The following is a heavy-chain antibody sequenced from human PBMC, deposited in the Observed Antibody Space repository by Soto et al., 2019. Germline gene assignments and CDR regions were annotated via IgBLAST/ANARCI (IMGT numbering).Heavy chain of an antibody. V-gene: IGHV4-4*02. CDR1: GGPITSDNW. CDR3: TKDYIGADAFDL. D-gene: IGHD2-15*01. CDR2: VNHIGAS. J-gene: IGHJ3*01. Sequence: SETLSLTCAVSGGPITSDNWYNWVRQTPGKGLEWIGEVNHIGASNYSPSLKSRVTISLDKSKNQFSLSMTSVTAADTAMYYCTKDYIGADAFDLWGQGAMVTVSS.